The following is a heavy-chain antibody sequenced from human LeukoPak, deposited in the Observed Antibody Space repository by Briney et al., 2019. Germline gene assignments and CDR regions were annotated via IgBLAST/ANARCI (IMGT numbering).Heavy chain of an antibody. CDR1: GGSISSYY. CDR3: ARHLYDFWSGYQINYYYYGMDV. CDR2: IYYSGST. V-gene: IGHV4-59*08. Sequence: SETLSLTCTVSGGSISSYYWSWIRQPPGKGLEWIGYIYYSGSTNYNPSLKSRVTISVDTSKNQSSLKLSSVTAADTAVYYCARHLYDFWSGYQINYYYYGMDVWGQGTTVTVSS. D-gene: IGHD3-3*01. J-gene: IGHJ6*02.